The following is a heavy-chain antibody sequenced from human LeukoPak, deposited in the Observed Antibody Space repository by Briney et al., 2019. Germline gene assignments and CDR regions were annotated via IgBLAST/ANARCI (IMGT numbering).Heavy chain of an antibody. D-gene: IGHD3-22*01. CDR3: AKRPSYYYDSSGYPGDP. V-gene: IGHV3-23*01. CDR1: GFTFSSYA. J-gene: IGHJ5*02. Sequence: GGSLRLSCAASGFTFSSYAMSWVRQAPGKGLEWVSAISGSGGSTYYADSVKGRFTISRDNSKNTLYLQMNSLRAEDTAVYYCAKRPSYYYDSSGYPGDPWGQGTLVTVSS. CDR2: ISGSGGST.